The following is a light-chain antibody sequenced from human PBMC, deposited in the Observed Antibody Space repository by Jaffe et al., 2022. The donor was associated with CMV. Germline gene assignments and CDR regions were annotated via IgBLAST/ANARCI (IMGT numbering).Light chain of an antibody. V-gene: IGKV1-5*03. CDR2: KAS. J-gene: IGKJ4*01. CDR1: QSVRDW. CDR3: QQFDHYPLT. Sequence: DIQMTQFPSTLSASVGDRVTITCRASQSVRDWLAWYQQKPGRAPKLLIYKASILQSGVPSRFSGSGSGTEFTLTISSLQPDDFAIYYCQQFDHYPLTFGGGTKVQI.